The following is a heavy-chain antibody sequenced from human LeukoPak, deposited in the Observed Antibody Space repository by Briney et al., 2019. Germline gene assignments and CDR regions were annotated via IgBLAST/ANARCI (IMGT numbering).Heavy chain of an antibody. CDR1: GYTFTGYY. CDR2: INPNCCGT. J-gene: IGHJ4*02. V-gene: IGHV1-2*02. CDR3: AREYDFWRAFDY. D-gene: IGHD3-3*01. Sequence: GASVKVFCKASGYTFTGYYMLWVRQASGQGLEGMGCINPNCCGTDYAQKFQGRVTMTRDTSISTAYKELSRLRSDDTAVYYCAREYDFWRAFDYWGQGTLVTVSS.